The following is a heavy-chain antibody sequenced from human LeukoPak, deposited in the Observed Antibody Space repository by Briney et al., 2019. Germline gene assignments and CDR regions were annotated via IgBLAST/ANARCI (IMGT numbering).Heavy chain of an antibody. Sequence: GGSLRLSCAASGSTFSTYWMSWVRQAPGKGLEWVANINQGGSETFYVDSVKGRFTISRDNARNSLYLQMNSLRAEDTAVYYCARGISRAVRGVIPFDYWGQGTLVTVSS. CDR2: INQGGSET. CDR1: GSTFSTYW. D-gene: IGHD3-10*01. J-gene: IGHJ4*02. CDR3: ARGISRAVRGVIPFDY. V-gene: IGHV3-7*01.